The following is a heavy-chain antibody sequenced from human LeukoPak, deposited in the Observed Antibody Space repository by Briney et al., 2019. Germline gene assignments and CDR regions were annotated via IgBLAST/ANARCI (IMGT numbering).Heavy chain of an antibody. D-gene: IGHD3-10*01. Sequence: PSETLSLTCTVSGASISSYYGSWIRQPPGKGLEWIGYISYSGSTNYNPSLKSRVTVSADTSKNQVSLTLSSVTAADTAVYYCARHPELYFFDYWGQGTLVTVSS. CDR3: ARHPELYFFDY. J-gene: IGHJ4*02. V-gene: IGHV4-59*08. CDR1: GASISSYY. CDR2: ISYSGST.